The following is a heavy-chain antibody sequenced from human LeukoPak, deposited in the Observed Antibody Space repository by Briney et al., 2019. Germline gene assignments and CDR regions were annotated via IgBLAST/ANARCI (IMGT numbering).Heavy chain of an antibody. CDR2: MPDDGSNK. D-gene: IGHD3-22*01. Sequence: GGSLRLSCAASGFTFSSYGMNWVRQAPGKGLEWVAFMPDDGSNKYYADSVRGRFTISRDNSKNTLYLQMNSLRAEDTAVYYCARDPRTNYYDSSGAFDIWGQGTMVTVSS. J-gene: IGHJ3*02. CDR1: GFTFSSYG. CDR3: ARDPRTNYYDSSGAFDI. V-gene: IGHV3-30*19.